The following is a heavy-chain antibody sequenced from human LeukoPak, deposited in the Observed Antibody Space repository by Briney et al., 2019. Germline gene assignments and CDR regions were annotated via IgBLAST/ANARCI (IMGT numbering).Heavy chain of an antibody. CDR1: GYTFTSYG. CDR3: ASASSIAVAGEDAFDI. Sequence: GASVKVSCKASGYTFTSYGISWVRQAPGQGLEWMGWISACNGNTNYAQKLQGRVTMTTDTSTSTAYMELRSLRSDDTAVYYCASASSIAVAGEDAFDIWGQGTMVTVSS. CDR2: ISACNGNT. J-gene: IGHJ3*02. D-gene: IGHD6-19*01. V-gene: IGHV1-18*01.